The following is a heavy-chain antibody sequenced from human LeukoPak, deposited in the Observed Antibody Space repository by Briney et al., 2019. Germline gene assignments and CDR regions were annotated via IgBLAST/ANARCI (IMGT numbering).Heavy chain of an antibody. D-gene: IGHD6-19*01. J-gene: IGHJ4*02. CDR2: ITSSSSYI. CDR1: GFTFSNYI. V-gene: IGHV3-21*01. CDR3: ARDGGIAVAGLDY. Sequence: GGSLRLSCAASGFTFSNYIMNWVRQAPGKGLEWVSSITSSSSYIYYADSVEGRFTISRDNAKNSLYLQMNSLRAEDSAVYYCARDGGIAVAGLDYWGQGTLVTVSS.